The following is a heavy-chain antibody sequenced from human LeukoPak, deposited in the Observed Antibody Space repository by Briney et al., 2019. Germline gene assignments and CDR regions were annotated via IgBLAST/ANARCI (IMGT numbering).Heavy chain of an antibody. CDR2: INPNSGGT. Sequence: ASVKVSCQASAYTFTGYYMHWVRQAPGQGLEWMGWINPNSGGTNYAQKFQGRVTMTRDTSISTACMELSRLRSDDTAVYYCARATYRHGWMYHYYYCTDGWGQGTTVTVSS. D-gene: IGHD5-24*01. CDR3: ARATYRHGWMYHYYYCTDG. J-gene: IGHJ6*02. CDR1: AYTFTGYY. V-gene: IGHV1-2*02.